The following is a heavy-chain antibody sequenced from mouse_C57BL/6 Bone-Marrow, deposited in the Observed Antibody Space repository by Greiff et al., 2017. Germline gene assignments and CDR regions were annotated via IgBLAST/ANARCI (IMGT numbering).Heavy chain of an antibody. D-gene: IGHD1-1*01. V-gene: IGHV1-5*01. CDR1: GYTFTSYW. J-gene: IGHJ3*01. CDR2: IYPGNSDT. Sequence: VKLQQSGTVLARPGASVKMSCKTSGYTFTSYWMHWVKQRPGQGLEWIGAIYPGNSDTSYNQKFKGQAKLTAVTSASTAYVELSSLTNEDSAVXYCTRDGSSPAWFAYWGQGTLVTVSA. CDR3: TRDGSSPAWFAY.